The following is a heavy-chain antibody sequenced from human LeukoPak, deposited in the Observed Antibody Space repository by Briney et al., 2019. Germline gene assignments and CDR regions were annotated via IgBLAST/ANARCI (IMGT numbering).Heavy chain of an antibody. CDR1: GFTFSSYG. D-gene: IGHD3-22*01. CDR3: AKDFKPGSPYYYDGEYFQH. J-gene: IGHJ1*01. V-gene: IGHV3-30*02. CDR2: IRYDGSNK. Sequence: PGGPLRLSCVASGFTFSSYGMHWVRQAPGKGLEWVAFIRYDGSNKYYADSVKGRFTISRDNSKNTLYLQMNSLRAEDTAVYYCAKDFKPGSPYYYDGEYFQHWGQGTLVTVSS.